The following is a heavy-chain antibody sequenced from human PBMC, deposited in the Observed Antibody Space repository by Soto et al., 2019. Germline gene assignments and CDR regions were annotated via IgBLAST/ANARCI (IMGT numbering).Heavy chain of an antibody. CDR3: ARELASYNDY. D-gene: IGHD1-1*01. Sequence: GGSLRLSCAASGFTFSGYWMHWVRQAPGKGLVWVSRIDGDGSRTNYADSVKGRFTISRDNAKNTLYLQMNGLRAEDTAVYYCARELASYNDYWGQGTLVTVSS. J-gene: IGHJ4*02. CDR1: GFTFSGYW. V-gene: IGHV3-74*01. CDR2: IDGDGSRT.